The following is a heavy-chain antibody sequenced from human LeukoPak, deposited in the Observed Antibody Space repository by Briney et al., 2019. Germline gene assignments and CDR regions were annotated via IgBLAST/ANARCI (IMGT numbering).Heavy chain of an antibody. Sequence: ASVKVSCKASGYTFTSYGISWVRQAPGQGLEWLGWISAYNGNTNYAQKLQGRVTMTTDTSTSTAYMELRSLRSEDTAVYYCARGHYDTNGYYSGYFDYWGQGTLVTVSS. V-gene: IGHV1-18*01. D-gene: IGHD3-22*01. J-gene: IGHJ4*02. CDR1: GYTFTSYG. CDR3: ARGHYDTNGYYSGYFDY. CDR2: ISAYNGNT.